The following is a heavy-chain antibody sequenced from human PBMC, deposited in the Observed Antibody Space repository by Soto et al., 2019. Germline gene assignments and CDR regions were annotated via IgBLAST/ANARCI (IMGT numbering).Heavy chain of an antibody. CDR3: ANAGVTIFGVVSTMGDYYYMDV. J-gene: IGHJ6*03. Sequence: EVQLLESGGGLVQPGGSLRLSCAASGFTFSSYGMSWVRQAPGKGLEWVSAISGSGGSTYYADSVKGRFTISRDNSKITLNQEMNSTRAEDMAVYNCANAGVTIFGVVSTMGDYYYMDVWGKGTTVTVSS. D-gene: IGHD3-3*01. CDR2: ISGSGGST. CDR1: GFTFSSYG. V-gene: IGHV3-23*01.